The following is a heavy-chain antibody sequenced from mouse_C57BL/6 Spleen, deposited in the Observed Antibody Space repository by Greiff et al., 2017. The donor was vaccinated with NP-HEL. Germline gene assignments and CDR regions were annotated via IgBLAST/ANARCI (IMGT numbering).Heavy chain of an antibody. V-gene: IGHV1-39*01. CDR1: GYSFTDYN. J-gene: IGHJ4*01. D-gene: IGHD2-5*01. CDR2: INPNYGTT. CDR3: ARWSYSNPYAMDY. Sequence: VQLKESGPELVKPGASVKISCKASGYSFTDYNMNWVKQSNGKSLEWIGVINPNYGTTSYNQKFKGKATLTVDQSSSTAYMQLNSLTSEDSAVYYCARWSYSNPYAMDYWGQGTSVTVSS.